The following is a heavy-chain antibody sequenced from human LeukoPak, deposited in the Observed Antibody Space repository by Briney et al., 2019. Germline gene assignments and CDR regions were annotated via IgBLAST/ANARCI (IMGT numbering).Heavy chain of an antibody. J-gene: IGHJ6*03. CDR1: GGSFSGYY. Sequence: SETLSLTCAVYGGSFSGYYWSWIRQPPAKGLGWIGEINYSESTNSNPSLKSRLTITVATAKNQYYSKLSAVTAADTAVYDCARSRDSGPDSGSNTNNYYYYMDVWGKGTTVTVSS. V-gene: IGHV4-34*01. D-gene: IGHD5-12*01. CDR2: INYSEST. CDR3: ARSRDSGPDSGSNTNNYYYYMDV.